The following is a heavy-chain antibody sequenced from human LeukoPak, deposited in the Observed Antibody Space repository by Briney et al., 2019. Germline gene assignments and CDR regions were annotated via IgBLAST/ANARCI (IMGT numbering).Heavy chain of an antibody. J-gene: IGHJ4*02. CDR3: ANQLNDYGDYYFDY. D-gene: IGHD4-17*01. CDR1: GFTFSSYA. CDR2: ISGSGGST. Sequence: PGGSLRLSCAASGFTFSSYAMSWVRQAPGKGLEWVSAISGSGGSTYYADSVKGRFTISRDNSKNTLYLQMNSLRAEDTAVYYCANQLNDYGDYYFDYWGQGTLVTVSS. V-gene: IGHV3-23*01.